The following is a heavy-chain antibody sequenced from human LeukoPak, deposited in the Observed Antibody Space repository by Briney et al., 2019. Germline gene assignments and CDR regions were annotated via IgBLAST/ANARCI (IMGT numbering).Heavy chain of an antibody. CDR1: GGSISDYY. Sequence: SETLSLTCTVSGGSISDYYWSWIRQPPGKGLEWIGYIYYSGSTNYNPSLKSRVTISVDTSKNQFSLKLSSVTAADTAVYYCARTIKSGNYYWFDPWGQGTLVTVSS. V-gene: IGHV4-59*01. CDR2: IYYSGST. D-gene: IGHD1-26*01. CDR3: ARTIKSGNYYWFDP. J-gene: IGHJ5*02.